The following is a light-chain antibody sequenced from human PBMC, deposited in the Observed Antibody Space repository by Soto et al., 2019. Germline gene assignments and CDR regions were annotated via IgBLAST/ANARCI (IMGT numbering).Light chain of an antibody. J-gene: IGKJ2*01. CDR2: GAS. V-gene: IGKV3-11*01. CDR1: QSVYNY. Sequence: EIVLTQSPATLSLSPGERATLSCRASQSVYNYLAWYQQKPGQAPRLLIYGASNRATGIPARFSGSGSGTDFTFTISSLDPEDFAVYYCQQRSNWPRPLGQGTKQENK. CDR3: QQRSNWPRP.